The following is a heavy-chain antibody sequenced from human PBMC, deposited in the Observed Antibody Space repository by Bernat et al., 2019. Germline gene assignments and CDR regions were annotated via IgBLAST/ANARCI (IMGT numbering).Heavy chain of an antibody. J-gene: IGHJ3*02. CDR3: ARESNCSGGSCYSDAFDI. V-gene: IGHV1-2*04. CDR2: INPNSGGT. Sequence: QVQLVQSGAEVKKPGASVKVSCKASGYTFTGYYMHWVRQAPGQGLEWMGWINPNSGGTNYAQKFQGWVTMTRDTSIGTAYMELSRLRSDDTAVYYCARESNCSGGSCYSDAFDIWGQGTMVTVSS. CDR1: GYTFTGYY. D-gene: IGHD2-15*01.